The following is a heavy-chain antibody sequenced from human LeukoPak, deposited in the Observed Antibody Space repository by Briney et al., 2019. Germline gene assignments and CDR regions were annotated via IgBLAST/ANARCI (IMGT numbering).Heavy chain of an antibody. J-gene: IGHJ6*02. V-gene: IGHV3-74*01. CDR3: ARVGNPLVVVPYYYYGMDV. CDR1: GFTFSSYW. D-gene: IGHD2-2*01. Sequence: PGGSLRLSCAASGFTFSSYWMHWVRQAPGKGLVWVSRINSDGSSTSYADSVKGRFTISRDNAKNTLYLQMNSLRAEDTAVYYCARVGNPLVVVPYYYYGMDVWGQGTTVTVSS. CDR2: INSDGSST.